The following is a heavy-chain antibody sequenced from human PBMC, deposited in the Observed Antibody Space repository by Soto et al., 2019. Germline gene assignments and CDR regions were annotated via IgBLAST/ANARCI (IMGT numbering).Heavy chain of an antibody. V-gene: IGHV1-46*01. J-gene: IGHJ6*02. CDR3: ARRVVPAAPTRSYYYYGMDV. D-gene: IGHD2-2*01. Sequence: ASVKVSCKAPRDTFTSYYINWVRQAPGQGLEWMGVINPHGGSTAYAQKFKGRVTLTRDTSASTVYMEVSSLRSDDTAVYYCARRVVPAAPTRSYYYYGMDVWGQGTTVTVSS. CDR2: INPHGGST. CDR1: RDTFTSYY.